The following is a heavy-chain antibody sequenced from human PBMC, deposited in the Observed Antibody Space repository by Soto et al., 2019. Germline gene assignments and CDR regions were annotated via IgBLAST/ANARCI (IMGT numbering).Heavy chain of an antibody. CDR1: VGSISSGCYY. V-gene: IGHV4-31*02. J-gene: IGHJ5*01. CDR3: ARNRELITIES. D-gene: IGHD3-3*01. Sequence: PSETLSLTCTVSVGSISSGCYYWSWILQHPGKGLEWIGYIYYSGSTNYNPSLKSRVTISVDTSKNQFSLKLSSVTAADTAVYYCARNRELITIESWGPGTMVTFSS. CDR2: IYYSGST.